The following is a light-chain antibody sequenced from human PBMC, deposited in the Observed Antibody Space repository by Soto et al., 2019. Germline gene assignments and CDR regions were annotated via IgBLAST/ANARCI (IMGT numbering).Light chain of an antibody. CDR1: QSISSW. CDR3: QKYNSAPRT. J-gene: IGKJ1*01. V-gene: IGKV1-5*03. CDR2: RAS. Sequence: IQMTQSPSTLSSSVGDRVTLTCRASQSISSWLAWYQQKPGKAPKLLIYRASILESGVPSRFSGSGSGTDFTLTISSLQPEDVATYYCQKYNSAPRTFGQGTKVDIK.